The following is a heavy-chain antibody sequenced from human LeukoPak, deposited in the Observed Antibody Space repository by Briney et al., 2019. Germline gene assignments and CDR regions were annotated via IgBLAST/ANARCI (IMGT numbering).Heavy chain of an antibody. CDR1: GFTFKDYG. D-gene: IGHD1-26*01. J-gene: IGHJ6*02. CDR2: INWNGGGT. V-gene: IGHV3-9*01. CDR3: PKHLRATNTYIFFGLDV. Sequence: GGSLRLSCAATGFTFKDYGMHWIRQPPGKGLEWVSGINWNGGGTDYADSVKGRFTISRDNAKNSLYLQMTSLRPEDTALYYCPKHLRATNTYIFFGLDVWGQGTTVTASS.